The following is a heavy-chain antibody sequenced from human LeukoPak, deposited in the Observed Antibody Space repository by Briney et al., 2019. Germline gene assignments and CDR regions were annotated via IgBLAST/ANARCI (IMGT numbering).Heavy chain of an antibody. CDR1: GYTFTGYD. V-gene: IGHV1-8*01. J-gene: IGHJ4*02. D-gene: IGHD3-10*01. Sequence: ASVKVSCKASGYTFTGYDINWVRQATGQGLEWMGWMNPNSGNTGYAQKFQGRVTMTRNTSISTAYMELSSLRSEDTAVYYCARAMVRGVICPGYWGQGTLVTVSS. CDR2: MNPNSGNT. CDR3: ARAMVRGVICPGY.